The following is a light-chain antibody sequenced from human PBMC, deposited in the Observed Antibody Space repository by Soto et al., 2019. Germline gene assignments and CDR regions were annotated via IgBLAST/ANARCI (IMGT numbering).Light chain of an antibody. CDR3: AAWDDRLSGLV. J-gene: IGLJ2*01. CDR2: EVR. Sequence: QSALTQPASVSGSLGQSITLSCTGTSSDIGGYGYVSWYQQSPGRAPKLIIFEVRDRPVGVSDRFSGSKSGNTASLTISGLRSEDEADYYCAAWDDRLSGLVFGRGTQLTVL. V-gene: IGLV2-14*01. CDR1: SSDIGGYGY.